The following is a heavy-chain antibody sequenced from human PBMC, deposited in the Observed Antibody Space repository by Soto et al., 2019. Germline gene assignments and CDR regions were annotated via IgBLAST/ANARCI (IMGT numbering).Heavy chain of an antibody. V-gene: IGHV3-66*01. Sequence: GGSLRLACAASGITVSSNYMSWVRQAPGKGLEWVSVIYSGGSTYYADSVKGRFTISRDNSKNTLYLQMNSLRAEDTAVYYCARGYYDFWSGPGPYNWFDPWGQGTLVTVSS. CDR1: GITVSSNY. J-gene: IGHJ5*02. CDR2: IYSGGST. D-gene: IGHD3-3*01. CDR3: ARGYYDFWSGPGPYNWFDP.